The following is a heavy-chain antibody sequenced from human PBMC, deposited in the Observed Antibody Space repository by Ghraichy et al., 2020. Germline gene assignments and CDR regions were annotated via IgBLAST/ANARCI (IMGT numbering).Heavy chain of an antibody. CDR3: ARGPYSSSWYYPYYYYYGMDV. J-gene: IGHJ6*02. D-gene: IGHD6-13*01. V-gene: IGHV4-4*02. CDR2: IYHSGST. CDR1: GDSISSSNW. Sequence: SETLSLTCAVSGDSISSSNWWSWVRQPPGKGLEWIGEIYHSGSTNYNPSLKSRVTISVDKSKNQFSLKLSSVTAADTAVYYCARGPYSSSWYYPYYYYYGMDVWGQGTTVTVSS.